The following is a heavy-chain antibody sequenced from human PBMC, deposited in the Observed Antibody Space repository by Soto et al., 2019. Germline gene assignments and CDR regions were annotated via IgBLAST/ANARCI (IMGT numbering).Heavy chain of an antibody. Sequence: QVHLVQSGSEAKKRGSSVTVSCKASGGTFNTYTFSWVRQAPGQGLEWLGSILPIMGSVNYAHDFWGRLLSTVDPSATTAYMELSTLTSHDTAIYYWAIIPRYSYPTSGPLDNWGEGPLVTVSS. D-gene: IGHD3-10*01. CDR1: GGTFNTYT. CDR2: ILPIMGSV. V-gene: IGHV1-69*01. CDR3: AIIPRYSYPTSGPLDN. J-gene: IGHJ4*02.